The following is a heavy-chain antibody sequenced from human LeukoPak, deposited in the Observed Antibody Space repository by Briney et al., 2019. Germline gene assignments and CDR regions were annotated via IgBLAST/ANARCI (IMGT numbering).Heavy chain of an antibody. V-gene: IGHV3-73*01. D-gene: IGHD3-22*01. CDR1: GFTFSDYY. Sequence: PGGSLRLSCAASGFTFSDYYMSWIRQAPGKGLEWVGRIRSKANTYATTYAASVKGRFNISRDDSKNTAYLQMNSLKTEDTAVYYCTRTLEYYYDSSGYHKGELGYYYGMDVWGQGTTVTVSS. CDR2: IRSKANTYAT. J-gene: IGHJ6*02. CDR3: TRTLEYYYDSSGYHKGELGYYYGMDV.